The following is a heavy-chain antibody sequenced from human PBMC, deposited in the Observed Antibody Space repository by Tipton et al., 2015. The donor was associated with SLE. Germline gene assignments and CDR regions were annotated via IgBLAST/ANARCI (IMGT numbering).Heavy chain of an antibody. D-gene: IGHD1-1*01. CDR3: ARVPVRTTGGFGRFRMDV. J-gene: IGHJ4*02. CDR2: VKTYNGDT. V-gene: IGHV1-18*04. Sequence: QSGAKVKKPGASVKVSCKASGYTFTTYSITWVRQAPGQGLEWMGWVKTYNGDTNYSQNLQGRVTMTRNTSMSTAYMELNSLRSEDTAVYYCARVPVRTTGGFGRFRMDVWGQGTLVTVSS. CDR1: GYTFTTYS.